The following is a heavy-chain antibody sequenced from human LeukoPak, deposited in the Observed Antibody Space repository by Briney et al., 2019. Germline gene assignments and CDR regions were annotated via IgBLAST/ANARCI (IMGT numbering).Heavy chain of an antibody. V-gene: IGHV3-21*01. CDR1: GFTFSSYS. CDR3: ATLRVDWFDP. Sequence: GGFLRVSRAASGFTFSSYSMNWARQPPGKGLEWVSSINSSSSYIYYADSVKGRFTISRDNAKNSLYLQMNSLRAEDTAVYYCATLRVDWFDPWGQGTLVTVSS. J-gene: IGHJ5*02. CDR2: INSSSSYI.